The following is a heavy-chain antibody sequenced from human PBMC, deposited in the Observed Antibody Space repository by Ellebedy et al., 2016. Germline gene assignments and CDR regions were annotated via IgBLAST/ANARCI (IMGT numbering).Heavy chain of an antibody. V-gene: IGHV4-61*03. CDR2: ID. D-gene: IGHD3-10*01. CDR3: ARDRLHSGNYFDF. J-gene: IGHJ4*02. CDR1: GASVTSGGFY. Sequence: SETLSLXXSVSGASVTSGGFYWSWIRQHPEKGLEWIGYIDKYNPSLNGRVTIFLDTSENSFSLKLSSVTAADTAVYYCARDRLHSGNYFDFWGQGTLVTVSS.